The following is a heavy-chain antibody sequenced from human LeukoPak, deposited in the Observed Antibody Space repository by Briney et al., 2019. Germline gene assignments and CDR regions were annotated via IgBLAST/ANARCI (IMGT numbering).Heavy chain of an antibody. J-gene: IGHJ4*02. CDR3: ARRGGSSWSYFYFDY. D-gene: IGHD6-13*01. CDR2: INHSGST. CDR1: GGSFSGYY. V-gene: IGHV4-34*01. Sequence: PSETLSLTCAVYGGSFSGYYWSWIRQPPGKGLEWIGEINHSGSTNYNPSLKSRVTISVDTSKNQFSLKLSSVTAAGTAVYYCARRGGSSWSYFYFDYWGQGTLVTVSS.